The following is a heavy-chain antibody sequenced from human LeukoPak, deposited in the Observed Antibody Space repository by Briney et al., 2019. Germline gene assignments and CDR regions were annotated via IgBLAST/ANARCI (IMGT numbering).Heavy chain of an antibody. CDR2: ISRSGNTI. CDR3: AREVYYYYYMDV. Sequence: GGSLRLSCVASGFTFSSYEMNWVRQAPGKGLEWVSYISRSGNTIYYADSVKGRFTISRDNAKNSLYLQMDSLRAEDTAVYYCAREVYYYYYMDVWGKGTTVTVSS. J-gene: IGHJ6*03. V-gene: IGHV3-48*03. CDR1: GFTFSSYE.